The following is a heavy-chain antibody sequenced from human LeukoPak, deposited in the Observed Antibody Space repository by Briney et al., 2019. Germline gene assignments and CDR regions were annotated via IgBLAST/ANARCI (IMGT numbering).Heavy chain of an antibody. CDR1: GYTFTSYY. Sequence: ASVKVSCKASGYTFTSYYMHWVRQAPGQGLEWMGIINPSGGSTNYAQKFQGRVTMTRDTSISTAYMELSRLRSDDTAVYYCARALAARLSDYWGQGTLVTVSS. D-gene: IGHD6-6*01. V-gene: IGHV1-2*02. CDR3: ARALAARLSDY. J-gene: IGHJ4*02. CDR2: INPSGGST.